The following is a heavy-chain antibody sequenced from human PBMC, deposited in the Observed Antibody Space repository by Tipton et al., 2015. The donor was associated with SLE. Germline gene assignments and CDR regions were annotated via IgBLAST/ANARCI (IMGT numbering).Heavy chain of an antibody. CDR2: ISADNGNT. J-gene: IGHJ6*02. CDR3: ARDFFGGMDV. Sequence: QLVQSGAEVKKPGASVKVSCKASGYTFTSYGISWVRQAPGQGLEWMGWISADNGNTNYAQKLQGRVTITRDTSASTAYMELSSLRPEHTVVYSFARDFFGGMDVWGQGTTVTVSS. V-gene: IGHV1-18*01. D-gene: IGHD3-16*01. CDR1: GYTFTSYG.